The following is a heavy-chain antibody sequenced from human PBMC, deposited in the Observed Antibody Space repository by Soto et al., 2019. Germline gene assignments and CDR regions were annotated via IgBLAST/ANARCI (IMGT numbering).Heavy chain of an antibody. Sequence: KTSETLSLTCAVSCGSISSGGYSWNWIRQPPGKGLEWIGYIYHSESTYYNPSLKSRVTISVDRSKNQFSLKLSSVTAADTAVYYCAGGREAYYYYYGMDVWGQGTTVTVSS. J-gene: IGHJ6*02. CDR2: IYHSEST. D-gene: IGHD1-26*01. CDR3: AGGREAYYYYYGMDV. V-gene: IGHV4-30-2*01. CDR1: CGSISSGGYS.